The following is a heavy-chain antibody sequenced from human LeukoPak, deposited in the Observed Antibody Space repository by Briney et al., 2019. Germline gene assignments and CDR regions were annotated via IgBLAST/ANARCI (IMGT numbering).Heavy chain of an antibody. CDR2: TKEDGSET. CDR3: VRYRGTNWFAP. Sequence: PGGSLRLSCAASGFTFSSDWMSWVRQAPGKGLEWVATTKEDGSETFYVDSVKVRFTVSRDNARNSLYLQMSRLRAADMSVYYCVRYRGTNWFAPWGQGTLVTVYS. J-gene: IGHJ5*02. V-gene: IGHV3-7*01. CDR1: GFTFSSDW. D-gene: IGHD3-16*02.